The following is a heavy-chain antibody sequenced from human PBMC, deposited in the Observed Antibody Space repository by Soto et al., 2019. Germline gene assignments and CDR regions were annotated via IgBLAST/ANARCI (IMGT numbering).Heavy chain of an antibody. J-gene: IGHJ5*02. CDR2: ISYDGSNK. Sequence: QVQLVESWGGVVQPGRSLRLSCAASGFTFSSYAMHWVRQAPGKGLEWVAVISYDGSNKYYADSVKGRFTISRDNSKNTLYLQMNRLRAEDTAVYYCARDGYCSSTSCRNNWFDHWGQGTLVTVSS. D-gene: IGHD2-2*01. CDR1: GFTFSSYA. V-gene: IGHV3-30-3*01. CDR3: ARDGYCSSTSCRNNWFDH.